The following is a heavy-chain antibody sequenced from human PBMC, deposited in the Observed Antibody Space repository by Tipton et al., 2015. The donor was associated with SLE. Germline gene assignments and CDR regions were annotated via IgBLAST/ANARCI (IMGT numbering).Heavy chain of an antibody. J-gene: IGHJ6*03. CDR3: ARINVPTAMDFYYYYMDV. D-gene: IGHD2-2*01. CDR1: SGSVSSGGYY. Sequence: TLSLTCTVSSGSVSSGGYYWSWIRQPPGKGLEWIGSFYHSGSTYYNPSLKSRVTISVDTSKNQFSLKLSSVTAADTAQYYCARINVPTAMDFYYYYMDVWGNGTTVTVSS. V-gene: IGHV4-39*07. CDR2: FYHSGST.